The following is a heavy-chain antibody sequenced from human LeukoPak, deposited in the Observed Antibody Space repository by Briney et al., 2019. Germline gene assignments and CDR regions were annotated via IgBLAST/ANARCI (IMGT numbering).Heavy chain of an antibody. Sequence: GGSLRLSCTASGFTFGDYAMSWFRQAPGEGLEWVGFIRSKAYGGTTEYAASVKGRFTISRDDSKSIAYLQMNSLKTEDTAVYYCTRGGGSRAFDIWGQGTMVTVSS. CDR3: TRGGGSRAFDI. V-gene: IGHV3-49*03. J-gene: IGHJ3*02. CDR2: IRSKAYGGTT. CDR1: GFTFGDYA.